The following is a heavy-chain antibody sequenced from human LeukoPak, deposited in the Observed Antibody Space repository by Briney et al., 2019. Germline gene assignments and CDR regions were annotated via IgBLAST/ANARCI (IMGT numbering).Heavy chain of an antibody. J-gene: IGHJ4*02. D-gene: IGHD3-3*01. CDR1: GFTFSSAW. V-gene: IGHV3-23*01. Sequence: GGSLRLFCAASGFTFSSAWMSWVRQAPGKGLEWVSAISGSGGSTYYADSVKGRFTISRDNSKNTLYLQMNSLRAEDTAVYYCAKAPSIKRYYDFWSGYTSPYFDYWGQGTLVTVSS. CDR3: AKAPSIKRYYDFWSGYTSPYFDY. CDR2: ISGSGGST.